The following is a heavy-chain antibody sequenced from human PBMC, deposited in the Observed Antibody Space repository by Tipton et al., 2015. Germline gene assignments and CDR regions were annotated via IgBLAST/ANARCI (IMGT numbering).Heavy chain of an antibody. CDR1: GFTFSNHA. J-gene: IGHJ4*02. V-gene: IGHV3-23*01. Sequence: SLRLSCATSGFTFSNHAMTWVRQAPGKGLEWVSTVSGSGISTYYADSVKDRFTISRDNSKNTLYLQMSSLRAEDTAIYYCAKEGIFWSGYGSCFDFWGQGTLVTVSS. CDR3: AKEGIFWSGYGSCFDF. CDR2: VSGSGIST. D-gene: IGHD3-3*01.